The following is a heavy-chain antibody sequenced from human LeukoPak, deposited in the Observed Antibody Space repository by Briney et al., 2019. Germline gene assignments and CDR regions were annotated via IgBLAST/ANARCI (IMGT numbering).Heavy chain of an antibody. D-gene: IGHD3-22*01. CDR2: IYYSTST. V-gene: IGHV4-30-4*08. J-gene: IGHJ4*02. CDR1: GGSISSGDYY. CDR3: ARASMIVVVIDY. Sequence: PSETLSLTCTVSGGSISSGDYYWSRIPQPPGKGLEWIGYIYYSTSTYYNPSLKIRVTISVDTSKNQFSLKLSSVTAADTAVYYCARASMIVVVIDYWGQGTLVTVSS.